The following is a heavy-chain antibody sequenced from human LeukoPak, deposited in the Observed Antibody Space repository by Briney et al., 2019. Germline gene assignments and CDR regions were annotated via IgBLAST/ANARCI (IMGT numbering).Heavy chain of an antibody. D-gene: IGHD3-10*01. CDR1: GFTFSSYA. Sequence: GGSLRLSCAASGFTFSSYAMSWVRQAPGKGLEWVSAISGSGGSTYYADSVKGRFTISRDNSKNTLYLQMNSLRAEDTAVYYCAKDNAGITMVRGVTRAPRIPNTDYWGQGTLVTVSS. J-gene: IGHJ4*02. CDR3: AKDNAGITMVRGVTRAPRIPNTDY. V-gene: IGHV3-23*01. CDR2: ISGSGGST.